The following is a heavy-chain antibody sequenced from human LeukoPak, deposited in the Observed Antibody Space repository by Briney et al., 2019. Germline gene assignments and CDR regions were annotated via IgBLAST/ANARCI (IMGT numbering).Heavy chain of an antibody. CDR3: AREFEAAGFWAFDY. J-gene: IGHJ4*02. V-gene: IGHV3-74*01. CDR2: MNSDGRAT. Sequence: GGSLRLSCAVSGFTLSTYWMHWVRQPPGKGLAWVARMNSDGRATTYADSVKGRFTIFRDNDKNSLYLQMNSLRAEDTAVYYCAREFEAAGFWAFDYWGQGTLVTASS. D-gene: IGHD3-16*01. CDR1: GFTLSTYW.